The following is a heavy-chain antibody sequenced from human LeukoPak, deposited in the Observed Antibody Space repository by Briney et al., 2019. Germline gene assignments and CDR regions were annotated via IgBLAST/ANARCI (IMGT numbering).Heavy chain of an antibody. CDR2: ISYDGSNK. CDR3: ARDRVGATDYFDY. CDR1: GFTFSSYA. D-gene: IGHD1-26*01. V-gene: IGHV3-30-3*01. J-gene: IGHJ4*02. Sequence: GGSLRLSCAASGFTFSSYAMHWVRQAPGKGLEWVAVISYDGSNKYYADSVKGRFTISRDNSKNTLYLQMNSLRAEDTAVYDCARDRVGATDYFDYWGEGTLVTVSS.